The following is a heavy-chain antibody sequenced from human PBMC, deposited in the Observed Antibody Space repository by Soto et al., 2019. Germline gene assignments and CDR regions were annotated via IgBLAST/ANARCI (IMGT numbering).Heavy chain of an antibody. CDR3: AREGQRDYGDLFDY. Sequence: SETLSLTCTVSGGSISSYYWSWIRQPPGKGLEWIGYIYYSGSTNYNPSLKSRVTISVDTSKNQFSLKLSSVTAADTAVYYCAREGQRDYGDLFDYWGQGTLVTVSS. D-gene: IGHD4-17*01. CDR1: GGSISSYY. V-gene: IGHV4-59*01. CDR2: IYYSGST. J-gene: IGHJ4*02.